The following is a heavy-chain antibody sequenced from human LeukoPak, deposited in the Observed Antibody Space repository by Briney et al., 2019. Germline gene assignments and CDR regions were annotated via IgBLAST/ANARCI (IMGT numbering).Heavy chain of an antibody. J-gene: IGHJ6*04. V-gene: IGHV3-11*06. CDR2: ISSSSSYT. D-gene: IGHD6-13*01. CDR3: ARDLGQPLTYYYYGMDV. Sequence: AGSLRLSCAASGFTFSDYYMSWLRQAPGKGLEWVSYISSSSSYTNYADSVKGRFTISRDNAKNSLYLQMNSLRAEDTAVYYCARDLGQPLTYYYYGMDVWGKGTTVTVSS. CDR1: GFTFSDYY.